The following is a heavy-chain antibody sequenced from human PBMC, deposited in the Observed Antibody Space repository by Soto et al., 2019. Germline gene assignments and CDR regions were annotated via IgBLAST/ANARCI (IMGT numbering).Heavy chain of an antibody. J-gene: IGHJ4*02. Sequence: EVQLVESGGGLVQPGGSLRLSCAASGFTFSSYWMQWVRQAPGKGLVWVSRINSDGSSTSYADSVKGRFTISRDNAKNTLYLQMNSLRAEDTAVYYCARAAGYCSSTSCYGYYFDYWGQGTLVTVSS. CDR3: ARAAGYCSSTSCYGYYFDY. CDR2: INSDGSST. D-gene: IGHD2-2*01. CDR1: GFTFSSYW. V-gene: IGHV3-74*01.